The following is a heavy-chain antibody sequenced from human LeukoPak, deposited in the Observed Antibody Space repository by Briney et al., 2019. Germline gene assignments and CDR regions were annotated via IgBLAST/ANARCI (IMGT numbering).Heavy chain of an antibody. D-gene: IGHD6-19*01. CDR1: GFTFSSYA. V-gene: IGHV3-23*01. CDR3: AKDAGYSSGWYLFDY. J-gene: IGHJ4*02. Sequence: GGSLRLSCAASGFTFSSYAMSWVRQAPGKGLEWVSAISGSGGSTNYADSVKGRFTISRDNSKNTLYLQMNSLRAEDTAVYYCAKDAGYSSGWYLFDYWGQGTLVTVSS. CDR2: ISGSGGST.